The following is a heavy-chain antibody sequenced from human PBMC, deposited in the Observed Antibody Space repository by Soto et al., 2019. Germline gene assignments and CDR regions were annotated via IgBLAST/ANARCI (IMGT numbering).Heavy chain of an antibody. V-gene: IGHV3-11*01. CDR3: VRKPYSSSWSDY. CDR2: ISRSGSTI. D-gene: IGHD6-13*01. J-gene: IGHJ4*02. CDR1: GFTFSDYY. Sequence: QVQLVESGGGLVKPGGSLRLSCAASGFTFSDYYMSWIRQAPGKGLEWVSYISRSGSTIYYADSVKGRFTIARDNDKNSLYLKMNSLRAEDTAVYYCVRKPYSSSWSDYWGQGTLVTVSS.